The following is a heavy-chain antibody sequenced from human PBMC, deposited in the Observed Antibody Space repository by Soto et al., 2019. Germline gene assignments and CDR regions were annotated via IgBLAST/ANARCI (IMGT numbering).Heavy chain of an antibody. CDR1: GNTFTNFG. CDR2: ISAYTDDP. J-gene: IGHJ5*02. D-gene: IGHD2-2*01. V-gene: IGHV1-18*01. CDR3: SRVIPGAEAWFDP. Sequence: QGQLVQSGAEVKKPGASVKVSCTASGNTFTNFGVTWVRQAPGQGLEWMGWISAYTDDPNYAQKFQGRVTMPIDTSTSTADLDLRSLTSDDTAVYYCSRVIPGAEAWFDPWGQGTLVTVSS.